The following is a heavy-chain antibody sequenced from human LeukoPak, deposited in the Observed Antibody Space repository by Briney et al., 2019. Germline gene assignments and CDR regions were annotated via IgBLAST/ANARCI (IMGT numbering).Heavy chain of an antibody. CDR1: GFTFSSYS. D-gene: IGHD3-22*01. CDR3: ARVGDSSGYYSGYFDY. Sequence: GGSLRLSCAASGFTFSSYSMNWVRQAPGKGLEWVSSISSSSSYIYYADSVKGRFTISRDNAKNSLYLQMNSLRAEDTAVYYCARVGDSSGYYSGYFDYWGQGTLVIVSS. J-gene: IGHJ4*02. V-gene: IGHV3-21*01. CDR2: ISSSSSYI.